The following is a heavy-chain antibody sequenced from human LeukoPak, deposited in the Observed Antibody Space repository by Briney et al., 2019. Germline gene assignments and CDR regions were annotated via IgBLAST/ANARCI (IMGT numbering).Heavy chain of an antibody. CDR3: ASESCSSTSCSFDY. V-gene: IGHV4-4*07. D-gene: IGHD2-2*01. J-gene: IGHJ4*02. CDR2: IYTSGST. Sequence: SETLSLTCTVSGDSISSYYWSWIRQPAGKGLEWIGRIYTSGSTNYNPSLKSRVTMSVDTSKNQFSLKLSSVTAADTAVYYCASESCSSTSCSFDYWGQGTLVTVSS. CDR1: GDSISSYY.